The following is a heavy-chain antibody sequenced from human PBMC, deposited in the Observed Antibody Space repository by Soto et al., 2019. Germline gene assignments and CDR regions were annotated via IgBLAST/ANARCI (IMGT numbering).Heavy chain of an antibody. Sequence: VASVKVSCKASGYTFTSYAMHWVRQAPGQRLEWMGWINAGNGNTKYSQKFQGRVTITRDTSASTAYMELSSLRSEDTAVYYCAILDYYDSSGCPFDYWGQGTLVTVSS. CDR3: AILDYYDSSGCPFDY. V-gene: IGHV1-3*01. CDR2: INAGNGNT. D-gene: IGHD3-22*01. CDR1: GYTFTSYA. J-gene: IGHJ4*02.